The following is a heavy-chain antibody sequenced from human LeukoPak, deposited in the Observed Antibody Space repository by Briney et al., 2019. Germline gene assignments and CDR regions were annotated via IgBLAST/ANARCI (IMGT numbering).Heavy chain of an antibody. D-gene: IGHD3-10*01. J-gene: IGHJ6*03. CDR2: ISYDGSNK. CDR3: ARDGSGSYYYYYMDL. Sequence: GGSLRLSCAASGFTFSSYAMHWVRQAPGKGLEWVAVISYDGSNKYYADSVKGRFTISRDNSKNTLYLQMNSLRAEDTAVCYCARDGSGSYYYYYMDLWGKGTTVTVSS. CDR1: GFTFSSYA. V-gene: IGHV3-30-3*01.